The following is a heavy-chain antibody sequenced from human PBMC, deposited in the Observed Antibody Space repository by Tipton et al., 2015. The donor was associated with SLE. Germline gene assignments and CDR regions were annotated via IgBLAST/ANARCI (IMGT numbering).Heavy chain of an antibody. D-gene: IGHD2-21*01. CDR3: ATGESYCGGDCLNS. J-gene: IGHJ4*02. Sequence: TLSLTCTVSSGSLREDWFFWTWIRQHPGKGLEWIGHIYYTGNTDYNPSRKSRVAISIVTSKNLFSLNLTSVTAADTAVYYCATGESYCGGDCLNSWGQGALVTVSS. CDR1: SGSLREDWFF. V-gene: IGHV4-31*03. CDR2: IYYTGNT.